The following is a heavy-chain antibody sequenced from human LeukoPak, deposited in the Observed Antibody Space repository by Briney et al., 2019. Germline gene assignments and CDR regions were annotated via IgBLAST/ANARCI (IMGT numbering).Heavy chain of an antibody. D-gene: IGHD1-14*01. J-gene: IGHJ4*02. CDR3: VTSAGHLDH. V-gene: IGHV3-48*01. CDR2: ISGNSDTM. CDR1: GFTFSVYS. Sequence: GGSLRLSCAASGFTFSVYSMNWVRQAPGKGLEWVSYISGNSDTMYYTDSVKGRFTISRDNAKNSLFLQMYSPRAEDTAVYYCVTSAGHLDHWGQGTLVTVSS.